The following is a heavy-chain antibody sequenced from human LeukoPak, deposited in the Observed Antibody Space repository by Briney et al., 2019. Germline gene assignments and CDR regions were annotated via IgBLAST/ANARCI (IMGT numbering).Heavy chain of an antibody. CDR1: GYTFTSYG. CDR3: ARSTVTIPNWFDP. V-gene: IGHV1-18*01. D-gene: IGHD4-17*01. CDR2: ISAYNGNT. J-gene: IGHJ5*02. Sequence: GSSVKVSCKASGYTFTSYGISWVRQAPGQGLEWMGLISAYNGNTNYAQKLRGRVTMTTDTSTSTAFMELRSLRSDDTAVYYCARSTVTIPNWFDPWGQGTLVTVSS.